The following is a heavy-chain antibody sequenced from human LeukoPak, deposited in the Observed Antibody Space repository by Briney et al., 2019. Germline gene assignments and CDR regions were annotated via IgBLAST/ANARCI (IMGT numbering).Heavy chain of an antibody. CDR2: ISYDGSNK. D-gene: IGHD3-9*01. V-gene: IGHV3-30*18. CDR1: GFTFSSYG. J-gene: IGHJ4*02. CDR3: ANSYYDILTGYYSEINY. Sequence: GGSLRLSCAASGFTFSSYGMHWVRQAPGKGLEGVAVISYDGSNKYYADSVKGRFTISRDNSKNTLYLQMNSLRAEDTAVYYCANSYYDILTGYYSEINYWGQGTLVTVSS.